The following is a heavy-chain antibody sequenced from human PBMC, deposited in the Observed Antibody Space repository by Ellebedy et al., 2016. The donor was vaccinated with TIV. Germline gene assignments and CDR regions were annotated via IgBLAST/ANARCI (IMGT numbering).Heavy chain of an antibody. CDR1: GFTFSRCW. CDR2: INEDGSEK. Sequence: GESLKISCAASGFTFSRCWMSWVRQAPGKGLEWVANINEDGSEKNYVDSVKGRFTISRANAKNSLYLQMNSLRAEDTAVYYCAPEPEDIEVEAAAWGQGTLVTVSS. J-gene: IGHJ4*02. D-gene: IGHD2-2*01. CDR3: APEPEDIEVEAAA. V-gene: IGHV3-7*01.